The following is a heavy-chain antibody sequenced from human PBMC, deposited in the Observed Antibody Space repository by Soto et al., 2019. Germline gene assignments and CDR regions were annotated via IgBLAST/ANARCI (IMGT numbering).Heavy chain of an antibody. CDR2: ISYDSSNK. CDR1: GFTFSYG. J-gene: IGHJ4*02. V-gene: IGHV3-30*18. Sequence: GGSLRLSCAASGFTFSYGIHWLRQAPGKGLEWVAYISYDSSNKFYGDSVKGRFTISRDNSKNTQFLQMNSLRAEDTAVYYCAKLVIGYCSGNTCDDYWGQGTLVTVSS. CDR3: AKLVIGYCSGNTCDDY. D-gene: IGHD2-15*01.